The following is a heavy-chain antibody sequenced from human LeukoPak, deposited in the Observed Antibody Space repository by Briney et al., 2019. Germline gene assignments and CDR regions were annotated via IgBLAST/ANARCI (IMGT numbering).Heavy chain of an antibody. CDR2: INWNGGST. Sequence: GSLRLSCAASGFPFDDYAMLWVRQAPGKGLEWVSGINWNGGSTGYADSVKGRFTISRDNAKNSLYLQMNSLRAEDTALYYCARETSGPFDYWGQGTLVTVSS. V-gene: IGHV3-20*04. CDR1: GFPFDDYA. CDR3: ARETSGPFDY. J-gene: IGHJ4*02.